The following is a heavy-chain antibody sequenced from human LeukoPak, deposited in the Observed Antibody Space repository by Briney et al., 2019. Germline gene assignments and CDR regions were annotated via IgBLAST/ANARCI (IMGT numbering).Heavy chain of an antibody. CDR3: ANSLSPYYYDSSGLFDY. CDR2: ISGSGGST. D-gene: IGHD3-22*01. CDR1: GFTFSSYA. Sequence: PGGSLRLSYAASGFTFSSYAMSWVRQAPGKGLEWVSAISGSGGSTYYADSVKGRFTISRDNSKNTLYLQMNSLRAEDTAVYYCANSLSPYYYDSSGLFDYWGQGTLVTVSS. J-gene: IGHJ4*02. V-gene: IGHV3-23*01.